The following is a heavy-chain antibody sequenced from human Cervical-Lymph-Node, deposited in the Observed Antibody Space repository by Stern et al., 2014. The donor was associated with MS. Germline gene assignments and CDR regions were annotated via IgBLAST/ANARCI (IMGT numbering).Heavy chain of an antibody. D-gene: IGHD2-15*01. V-gene: IGHV4-61*02. CDR3: ARAAGWFDY. J-gene: IGHJ4*02. Sequence: QLQLQESGPGLVKPSQTLSLTCTVSGGSISSGSYYWSWIRQPAGKGLEWIGRIYTSGSTNYNPSLKSRVTLSVDTSKNQFSLKLSSVTAADTAVYYCARAAGWFDYWGQGTLVTVSS. CDR2: IYTSGST. CDR1: GGSISSGSYY.